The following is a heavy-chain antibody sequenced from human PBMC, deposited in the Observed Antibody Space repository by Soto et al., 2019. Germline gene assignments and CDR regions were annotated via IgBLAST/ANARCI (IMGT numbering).Heavy chain of an antibody. CDR3: AREGLYGDPFDY. J-gene: IGHJ4*02. V-gene: IGHV4-61*01. Sequence: SETLSLTCTVSGGSVSSGSYYWSWIRQPPGKGLEWIGYIYYSGSTNYNPSLKSRVTISVDTSKNQFSLKLSSVTAADTAVYYCAREGLYGDPFDYWGQGTMVTVSS. CDR2: IYYSGST. CDR1: GGSVSSGSYY. D-gene: IGHD4-17*01.